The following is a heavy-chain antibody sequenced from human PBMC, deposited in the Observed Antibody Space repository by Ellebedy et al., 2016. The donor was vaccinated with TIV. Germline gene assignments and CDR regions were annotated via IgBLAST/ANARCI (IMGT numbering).Heavy chain of an antibody. CDR1: GGSISSYY. D-gene: IGHD1-14*01. CDR3: ARGRRDFDY. CDR2: IYYSGST. Sequence: MPSETLSLTCTVSGGSISSYYGSWIWHLPGKGLAWIGYIYYSGSTNYNPSLKSRVTISVDTSKNQFSLKLSSVTAADTAVYYCARGRRDFDYWGQGTLVTVSS. J-gene: IGHJ4*02. V-gene: IGHV4-59*01.